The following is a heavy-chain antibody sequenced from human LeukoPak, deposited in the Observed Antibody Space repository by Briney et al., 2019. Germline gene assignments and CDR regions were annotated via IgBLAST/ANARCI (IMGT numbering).Heavy chain of an antibody. V-gene: IGHV4-59*01. Sequence: PSETLSLTCSVSGGSISSYYWSWIRQPPGRGVEWIGYVYYTGSTNYNPSLKSRVTISVDTSKNQFSLKLSSVAAADTAVYYCARVGRGPVDLWGQGTLVTVSS. J-gene: IGHJ5*02. D-gene: IGHD2-15*01. CDR1: GGSISSYY. CDR3: ARVGRGPVDL. CDR2: VYYTGST.